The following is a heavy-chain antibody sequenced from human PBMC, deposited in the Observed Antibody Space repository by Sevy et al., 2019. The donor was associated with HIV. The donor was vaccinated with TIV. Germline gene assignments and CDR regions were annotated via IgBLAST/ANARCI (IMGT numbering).Heavy chain of an antibody. CDR3: AKDIGAGYSYGQSSFDY. Sequence: GGSLRLSCAASGFTFDDYAMHWVRQAPGKGLEWVSGISWNSGSIGYADSVKGRFTISRDNAKNSLYLQMNSLRAEDTALYYCAKDIGAGYSYGQSSFDYWGQGTLVTVSS. CDR2: ISWNSGSI. D-gene: IGHD5-18*01. CDR1: GFTFDDYA. V-gene: IGHV3-9*01. J-gene: IGHJ4*02.